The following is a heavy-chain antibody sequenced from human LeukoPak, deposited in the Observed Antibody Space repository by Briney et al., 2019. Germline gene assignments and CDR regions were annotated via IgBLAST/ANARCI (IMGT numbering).Heavy chain of an antibody. D-gene: IGHD4-11*01. V-gene: IGHV6-1*01. Sequence: SQTLSLTCAISGDSVSSNSAVWNWIRQSPSRGLEWLGRTYYRSKWHNEYAESVKSRISINSDASKNQFSLQLNSVTPEDTAEYYCAGTTDYSSFLAYWGQGTLVTVSS. CDR2: TYYRSKWHN. CDR1: GDSVSSNSAV. CDR3: AGTTDYSSFLAY. J-gene: IGHJ4*02.